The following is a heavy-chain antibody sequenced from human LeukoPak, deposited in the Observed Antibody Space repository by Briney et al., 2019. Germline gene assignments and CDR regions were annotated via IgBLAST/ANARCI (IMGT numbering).Heavy chain of an antibody. CDR3: GRIARHLAAANDY. Sequence: GGSLRLSCAASGFPFSDYEMNWVRQAPGKGLEWISYITHTGKSIYCADSVKGRFTISRDNAKNSLYLQMNSLRAEDTAVYYCGRIARHLAAANDYWGQGTLVTVSS. CDR1: GFPFSDYE. CDR2: ITHTGKSI. J-gene: IGHJ4*02. V-gene: IGHV3-48*03. D-gene: IGHD6-13*01.